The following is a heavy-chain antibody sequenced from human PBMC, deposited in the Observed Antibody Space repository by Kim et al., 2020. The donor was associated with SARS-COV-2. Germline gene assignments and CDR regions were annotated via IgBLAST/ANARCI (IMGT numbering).Heavy chain of an antibody. CDR3: ARQAYCSSTSCYYFDY. J-gene: IGHJ4*02. V-gene: IGHV5-10-1*01. Sequence: SFQGHVTISADKSISTAYLQWSSLKASDTAMYYCARQAYCSSTSCYYFDYWGQGTLVTVSS. D-gene: IGHD2-2*01.